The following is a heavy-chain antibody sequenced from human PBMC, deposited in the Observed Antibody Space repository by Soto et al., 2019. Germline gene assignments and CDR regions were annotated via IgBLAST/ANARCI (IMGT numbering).Heavy chain of an antibody. Sequence: RASVKVSCKASGYTFTGNYLHWVRQAPGQGLEWMGSINSNSGVTDYAQKFQGRVTMTRDTSISTAYMELSRLTSDDTAVYYCGRESVVRGTHQFDYWGQGTPVTVSS. D-gene: IGHD1-7*01. CDR2: INSNSGVT. V-gene: IGHV1-2*02. CDR3: GRESVVRGTHQFDY. CDR1: GYTFTGNY. J-gene: IGHJ4*02.